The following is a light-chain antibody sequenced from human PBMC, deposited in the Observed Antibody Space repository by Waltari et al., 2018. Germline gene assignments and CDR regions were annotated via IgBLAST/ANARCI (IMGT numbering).Light chain of an antibody. CDR2: EVS. J-gene: IGLJ1*01. Sequence: QSALTQPASVSGSPGQSITLSCSGTDSDVGAYDFVPWYQQHPGKAPHLIIYEVSNRPSGISNRFSASKSGNTASLTISGLQAEDEADYYCSSYTTSSAPGVFGTGTRVTVL. CDR1: DSDVGAYDF. CDR3: SSYTTSSAPGV. V-gene: IGLV2-14*01.